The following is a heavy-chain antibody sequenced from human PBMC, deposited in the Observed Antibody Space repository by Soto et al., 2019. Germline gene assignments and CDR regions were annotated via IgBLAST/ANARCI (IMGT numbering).Heavy chain of an antibody. CDR2: IYYSGST. J-gene: IGHJ4*02. D-gene: IGHD3-3*01. CDR1: VCSISSYD. V-gene: IGHV4-59*01. CDR3: ARGFWSGYGHPHFEY. Sequence: SETLSRTCTFSVCSISSYDCSLIRQPPVNGLEWIGYIYYSGSTNYNPSLKSRVTISVDTSKNQFSLKLSSVTAADTAVYYCARGFWSGYGHPHFEYCGKGHMVTVS.